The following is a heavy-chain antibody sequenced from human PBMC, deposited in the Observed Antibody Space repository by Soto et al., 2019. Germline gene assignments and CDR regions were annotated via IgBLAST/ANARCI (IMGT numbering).Heavy chain of an antibody. D-gene: IGHD6-19*01. CDR3: AQTLGLAVSGPGRFDL. CDR1: GGTFSRYA. CDR2: ITPIFGTP. V-gene: IGHV1-69*12. Sequence: QVQLVQSGTEVKKPGSSVTVSCKASGGTFSRYAINWVRQAPGQGLEWMGGITPIFGTPNYAQKFQGRVTITADGSRKTAYMELRRLRSEDTAVYYCAQTLGLAVSGPGRFDLWGRGTLVTVTS. J-gene: IGHJ2*01.